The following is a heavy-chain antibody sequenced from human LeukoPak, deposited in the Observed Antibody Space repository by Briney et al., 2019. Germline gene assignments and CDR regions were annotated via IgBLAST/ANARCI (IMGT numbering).Heavy chain of an antibody. Sequence: SETLSLTCAVYGGSFSGYYWSWIRQPPGKGLEWIGEINHSGSTNYNPSLKSRVTISVDASKNQFSLKLSSVTAADTAVYYCVRVGSVLGLFYWGQGTLVTVSS. CDR3: VRVGSVLGLFY. CDR1: GGSFSGYY. J-gene: IGHJ4*02. D-gene: IGHD3-10*01. CDR2: INHSGST. V-gene: IGHV4-34*01.